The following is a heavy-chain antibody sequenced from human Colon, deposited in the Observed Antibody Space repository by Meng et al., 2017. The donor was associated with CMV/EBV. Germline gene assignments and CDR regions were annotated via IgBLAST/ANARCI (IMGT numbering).Heavy chain of an antibody. Sequence: GESLKISCAASGFTFSSYSMNWVRQAPGKGLEWVSSISSSSSYIYYADSVKGRFTISRDNAKNSLYLQMNSLRAEDTAVYYCAREEEDIVVVPAAAPDYWGQGTLVTVSS. CDR2: ISSSSSYI. D-gene: IGHD2-2*01. CDR1: GFTFSSYS. V-gene: IGHV3-21*01. CDR3: AREEEDIVVVPAAAPDY. J-gene: IGHJ4*02.